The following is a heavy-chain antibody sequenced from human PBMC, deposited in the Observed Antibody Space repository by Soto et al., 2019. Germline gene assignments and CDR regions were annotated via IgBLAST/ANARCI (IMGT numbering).Heavy chain of an antibody. D-gene: IGHD2-2*03. J-gene: IGHJ1*01. CDR1: GFTFASFT. Sequence: GGSLRLSCTASGFTFASFTMNWVRQAPGKGLEWVSYITSSSSTIYYADSVKGRFTISRDNAKNSLYLQMNSLRAEDTAVYYCASLGYCSSTSCYGAEYFQHWGQGTLVTVSS. V-gene: IGHV3-48*01. CDR2: ITSSSSTI. CDR3: ASLGYCSSTSCYGAEYFQH.